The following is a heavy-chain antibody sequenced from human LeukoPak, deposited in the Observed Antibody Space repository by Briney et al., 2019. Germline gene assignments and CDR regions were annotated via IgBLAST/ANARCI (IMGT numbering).Heavy chain of an antibody. CDR1: GYTFTSYY. D-gene: IGHD5-12*01. CDR2: INPSGGST. Sequence: ASVKVSCKASGYTFTSYYMHWVRQAPGQGLEWMGIINPSGGSTSYAQKFQGRVTMTRDTSTSTVYMELSSLRSVDTAVYYCASRGRGYSGYAPVFDYYYYYYMDVWGKGTTVTVSS. V-gene: IGHV1-46*01. J-gene: IGHJ6*03. CDR3: ASRGRGYSGYAPVFDYYYYYYMDV.